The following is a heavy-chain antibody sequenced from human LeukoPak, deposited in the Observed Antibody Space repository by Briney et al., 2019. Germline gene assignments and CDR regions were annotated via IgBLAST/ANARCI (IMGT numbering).Heavy chain of an antibody. CDR3: ARRRSLDY. CDR2: IYYSGST. Sequence: SETLSLTCTVSGGSISSYYWSWIRQPPGKGLEWIGYIYYSGSTNYNPSLKSRVTISVDTSKNQFSLKLSSVTAADTAVYYCARRRSLDYWGQGSLVTVSS. CDR1: GGSISSYY. J-gene: IGHJ4*02. V-gene: IGHV4-59*08.